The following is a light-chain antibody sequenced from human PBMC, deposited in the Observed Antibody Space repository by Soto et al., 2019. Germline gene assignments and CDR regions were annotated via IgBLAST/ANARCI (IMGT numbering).Light chain of an antibody. V-gene: IGKV1-27*01. CDR1: QGISSY. CDR2: SAS. Sequence: DVQMTQSPSYLSASGGDRVTITCRASQGISSYLAWYQQKPGRVPKLLIYSASTLHSGVPSRFSGSGSGTDFTLTISSLQPEDVATYYCQQFNSDPNNFGPGTKVDI. CDR3: QQFNSDPNN. J-gene: IGKJ3*01.